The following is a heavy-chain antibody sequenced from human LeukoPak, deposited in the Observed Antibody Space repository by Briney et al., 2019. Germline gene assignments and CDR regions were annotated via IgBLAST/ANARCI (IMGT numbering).Heavy chain of an antibody. CDR1: GFTFSSYA. CDR2: IASDGSST. V-gene: IGHV3-74*01. J-gene: IGHJ4*02. CDR3: ARGRPHGNDY. D-gene: IGHD4-23*01. Sequence: GGSLRLSCAASGFTFSSYAMHWVRQAPGKGLVWVSRIASDGSSTTYADSVKGRFSISRDNAKNTLYLQMNSLRVEDTAVYYCARGRPHGNDYWGQGTLVTVSS.